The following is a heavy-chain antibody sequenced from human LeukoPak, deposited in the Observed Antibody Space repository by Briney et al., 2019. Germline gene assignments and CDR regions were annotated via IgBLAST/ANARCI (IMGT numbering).Heavy chain of an antibody. CDR3: ARTRGYCSGGSCSTYYYYYYMDV. J-gene: IGHJ6*03. Sequence: GASVKVSCKASGYTFTSYGISWVRQAPGQGLEWMGWISAYNGNTNYAQKLQGRVTMTTDTSTSTAYMELRSLRSDDTAVYYCARTRGYCSGGSCSTYYYYYYMDVWGKGTTVTVSS. V-gene: IGHV1-18*01. CDR1: GYTFTSYG. CDR2: ISAYNGNT. D-gene: IGHD2-15*01.